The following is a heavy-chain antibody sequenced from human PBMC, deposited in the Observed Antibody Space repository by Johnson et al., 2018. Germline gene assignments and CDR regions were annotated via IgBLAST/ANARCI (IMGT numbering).Heavy chain of an antibody. CDR2: IYIDGST. J-gene: IGHJ3*02. CDR3: ARRSPLTISWGDAFDI. V-gene: IGHV3-66*02. CDR1: GFTVSSNF. D-gene: IGHD1-14*01. Sequence: VQLRESGGGLVQPGGSLRLSCGASGFTVSSNFMSWVRQAPGKGLEWVSVIYIDGSTYSADSVQGRVTISRDTTKNTPYPQMKSLRPEDTAVYYCARRSPLTISWGDAFDIWGQGTMVTVSS.